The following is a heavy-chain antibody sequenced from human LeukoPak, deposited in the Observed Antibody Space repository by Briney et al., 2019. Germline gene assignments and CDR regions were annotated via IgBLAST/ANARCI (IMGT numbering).Heavy chain of an antibody. D-gene: IGHD1/OR15-1a*01. CDR3: AMRAREQRDISPGNWLDP. CDR1: GDSISSSIW. Sequence: SETLSLTCAVSGDSISSSIWWTWVRRPPGKGLEWIGEIYHSGTTNYNPSLKSRVTMSLDKSKNQLSLNLTSVTAADTAVYYCAMRAREQRDISPGNWLDPWGQGTLVTVSS. CDR2: IYHSGTT. V-gene: IGHV4-4*02. J-gene: IGHJ5*02.